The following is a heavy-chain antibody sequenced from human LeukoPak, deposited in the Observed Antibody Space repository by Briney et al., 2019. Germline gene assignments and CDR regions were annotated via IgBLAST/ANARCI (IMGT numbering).Heavy chain of an antibody. D-gene: IGHD3-10*01. J-gene: IGHJ4*02. Sequence: SETLSLTCAVYAGSFTGYYCSWVRQPPGSGMGWSWEINHSVGTNYNPSLKSRVTISVDTSKNQFSLKLSSVTAADTAVYYCARGKTYYYGSGSYGPPFDYWGQGTLVTVSS. CDR3: ARGKTYYYGSGSYGPPFDY. CDR2: INHSVGT. V-gene: IGHV4-34*01. CDR1: AGSFTGYY.